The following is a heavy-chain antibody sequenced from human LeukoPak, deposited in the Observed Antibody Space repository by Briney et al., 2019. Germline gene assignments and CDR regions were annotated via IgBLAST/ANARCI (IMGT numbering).Heavy chain of an antibody. V-gene: IGHV3-23*01. CDR2: ISGSDGRT. Sequence: GGSLRLSCAASRFTFSSYAMSWVRRTPGQGLEWVSAISGSDGRTYYADSVKGRFTISRDNSKNTLYLQMNSLRADDTAVFYCAKDRDTYGYVTSFDYWGQGTLVTVSS. CDR3: AKDRDTYGYVTSFDY. CDR1: RFTFSSYA. D-gene: IGHD5-18*01. J-gene: IGHJ4*02.